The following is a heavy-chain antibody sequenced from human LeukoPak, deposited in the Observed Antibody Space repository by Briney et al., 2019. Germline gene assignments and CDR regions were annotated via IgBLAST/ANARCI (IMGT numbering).Heavy chain of an antibody. D-gene: IGHD2-2*01. CDR3: AKDPGSRTSRPWYFDL. CDR2: IRYDGSNK. V-gene: IGHV3-30*02. J-gene: IGHJ2*01. CDR1: GFTFSSYG. Sequence: TGGSLRLSCAASGFTFSSYGMHWVRQAPGKGLEWVAFIRYDGSNKYYADSVKGRFTISRDNSKNTLYLQMNSLRAEDTAVYYCAKDPGSRTSRPWYFDLWGRGTLVTVSS.